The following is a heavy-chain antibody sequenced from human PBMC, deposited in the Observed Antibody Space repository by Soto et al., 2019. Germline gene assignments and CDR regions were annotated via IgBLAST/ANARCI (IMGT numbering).Heavy chain of an antibody. CDR1: GFTFSSYS. D-gene: IGHD3-10*01. J-gene: IGHJ4*02. Sequence: GGSLRLSCAASGFTFSSYSMSWVRQAPGKGLEWVSGFRTSGDGGTTYYADSVKGRFTISRNNSKNMLFLQMNSLRAEDTAIYYCAKKVNSGPGSQYFDYWGQGTLVTVSS. V-gene: IGHV3-23*01. CDR2: FRTSGDGGTT. CDR3: AKKVNSGPGSQYFDY.